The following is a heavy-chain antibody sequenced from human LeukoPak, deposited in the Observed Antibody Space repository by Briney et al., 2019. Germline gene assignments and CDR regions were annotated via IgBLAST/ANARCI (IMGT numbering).Heavy chain of an antibody. Sequence: GGSLRLSCTASGFTFNDYALHWVRQPPGKGLEWVSRITSDGSNTVYADSVKGRVTISRDNAKDTVYLEMNSLTAEDTAVYFCARGAPSGSFFDFWGLGTLVTVSS. CDR2: ITSDGSNT. D-gene: IGHD1-26*01. CDR3: ARGAPSGSFFDF. CDR1: GFTFNDYA. V-gene: IGHV3-74*01. J-gene: IGHJ4*02.